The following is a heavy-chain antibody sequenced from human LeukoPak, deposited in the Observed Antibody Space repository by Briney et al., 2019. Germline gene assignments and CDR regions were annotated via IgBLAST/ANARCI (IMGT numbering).Heavy chain of an antibody. CDR3: ARLDEYSSSSRYYGMDV. CDR2: IIPIFGTA. J-gene: IGHJ6*02. Sequence: ASVKVSCKASGGTFSSYAISWVRQAPGQGLEWMGGIIPIFGTANYAQKFQGRVTITADESTSTAYMELSSLRSEDTAVYYCARLDEYSSSSRYYGMDVWGQGATVTVSS. V-gene: IGHV1-69*13. D-gene: IGHD6-6*01. CDR1: GGTFSSYA.